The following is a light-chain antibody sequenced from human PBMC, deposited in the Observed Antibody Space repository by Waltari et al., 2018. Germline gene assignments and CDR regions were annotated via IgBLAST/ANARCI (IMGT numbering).Light chain of an antibody. J-gene: IGKJ5*01. CDR2: AAS. CDR1: QSHRSY. V-gene: IGKV1-39*01. Sequence: DIQMTQSPSSLSASVGDRVTITCRASQSHRSYVNWYQQKPGKAPKVLIYAASTLESGVPSRFSGSGSGTDFTLTISSLQPEDFATYYCQQSYSSPQITFGQGTRLEIK. CDR3: QQSYSSPQIT.